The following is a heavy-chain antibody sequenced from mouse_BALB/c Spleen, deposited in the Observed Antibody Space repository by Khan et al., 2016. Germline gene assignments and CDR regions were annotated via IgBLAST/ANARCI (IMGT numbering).Heavy chain of an antibody. J-gene: IGHJ3*01. D-gene: IGHD2-4*01. V-gene: IGHV14-3*02. CDR2: IDPANGNT. CDR3: SREGYDYEFAY. CDR1: GFNIKDTY. Sequence: VQLQQSGAELVKPGASVKLSCTVSGFNIKDTYMHWVNQRPEQGLEWIGRIDPANGNTKYDPKFQDKATITADQSSNTAYLQLSSLTSEDTDVSYCSREGYDYEFAYWGQGTLVTVSA.